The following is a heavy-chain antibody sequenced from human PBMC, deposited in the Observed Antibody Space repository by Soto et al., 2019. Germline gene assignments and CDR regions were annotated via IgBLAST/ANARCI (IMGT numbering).Heavy chain of an antibody. CDR1: GGSISSMSSF. J-gene: IGHJ6*02. CDR2: IYYSGIT. V-gene: IGHV4-39*01. Sequence: SETLSLTCTVSGGSISSMSSFWVWIRQSPGKALEWIGSIYYSGITYYHHSLESRVSIDFDTSQNQFSLKVTSVAAPYTAVYFCARNNTDWQKVEYYHYFIMDVWGAGTTVTV. D-gene: IGHD3-9*01. CDR3: ARNNTDWQKVEYYHYFIMDV.